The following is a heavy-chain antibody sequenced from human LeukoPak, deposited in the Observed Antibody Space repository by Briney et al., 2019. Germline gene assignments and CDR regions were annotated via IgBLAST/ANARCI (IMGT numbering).Heavy chain of an antibody. D-gene: IGHD3-10*01. CDR1: GFTFADYA. CDR3: AKGGGGYSYYYYMDV. J-gene: IGHJ6*03. Sequence: GGSLRLSCAASGFTFADYAMQWVRQAPGKGLEWDSGISWNSGSIGYADSVKGRFTISRDNAKNSLYLQMNSLRAEDMALYYCAKGGGGYSYYYYMDVWGKGTTVTVSS. V-gene: IGHV3-9*03. CDR2: ISWNSGSI.